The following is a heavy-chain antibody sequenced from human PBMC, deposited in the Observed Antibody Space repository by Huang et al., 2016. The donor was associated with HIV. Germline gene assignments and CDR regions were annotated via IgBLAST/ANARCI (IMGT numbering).Heavy chain of an antibody. V-gene: IGHV1-69*01. CDR2: ITPIYDKT. D-gene: IGHD1-26*01. J-gene: IGHJ4*02. CDR1: GGTFSSYV. Sequence: QVQLVQSGAEVKKPGSSVKVSCKASGGTFSSYVISWVRQAPGQGLEWMGGITPIYDKTNYGQKFQGRVTIIAYEATRTAYMEMSSLRPEDTATYYCATGPRGSGSFNWGQGTLVIVSS. CDR3: ATGPRGSGSFN.